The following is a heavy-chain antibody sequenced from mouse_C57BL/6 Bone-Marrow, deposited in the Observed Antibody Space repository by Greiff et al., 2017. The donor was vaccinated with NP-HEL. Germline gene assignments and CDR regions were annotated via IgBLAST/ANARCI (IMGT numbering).Heavy chain of an antibody. Sequence: EVKLMESGGGLVKPGGSLKLSCAASVFTFSDYGMHWVRQAPEKGLEWVAYISSGSSTIYYADTVKGRFTISRDNAKNTLFLQMTSLRSEDTAMYYCARPYYYGSSYFCAMDYWGQGTSVTVSS. CDR2: ISSGSSTI. D-gene: IGHD1-1*01. J-gene: IGHJ4*01. CDR3: ARPYYYGSSYFCAMDY. V-gene: IGHV5-17*01. CDR1: VFTFSDYG.